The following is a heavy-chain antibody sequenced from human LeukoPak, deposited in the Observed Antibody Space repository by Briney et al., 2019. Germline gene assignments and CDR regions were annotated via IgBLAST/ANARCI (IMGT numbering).Heavy chain of an antibody. CDR1: GFTFSSYG. J-gene: IGHJ4*02. V-gene: IGHV3-30*03. CDR3: STDGTPKFEY. CDR2: ISSDERGK. D-gene: IGHD1-26*01. Sequence: GGSLRLSCAASGFTFSSYGMHWVRQAPGKGLEWVATISSDERGKHYADSVQGRFTISRDNSKNTLYLQMDNLRTEDTGIYYCSTDGTPKFEYWGQGALVTVSS.